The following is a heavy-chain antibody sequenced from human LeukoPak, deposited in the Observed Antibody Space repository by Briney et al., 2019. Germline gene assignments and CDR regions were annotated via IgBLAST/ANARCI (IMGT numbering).Heavy chain of an antibody. J-gene: IGHJ4*02. CDR1: GGTFSSYA. Sequence: ASVKVSCKASGGTFSSYAISWVRQAPGQGLERMGGIIPIFGTANYAQKFQGRVTITADESTSTAYMELSSLRSDDTAVYYCAREAAGSGNFDFWGQGTLVTVSS. V-gene: IGHV1-69*13. CDR2: IIPIFGTA. D-gene: IGHD3-10*01. CDR3: AREAAGSGNFDF.